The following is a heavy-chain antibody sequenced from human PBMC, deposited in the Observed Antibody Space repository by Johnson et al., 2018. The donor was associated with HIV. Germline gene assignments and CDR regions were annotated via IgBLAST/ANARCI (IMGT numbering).Heavy chain of an antibody. CDR2: IWYDGSKK. Sequence: QMHLVESGGGVVQPGRSLRLSCAASGFTFSTYGMHWVRQAPGKGLECVAVIWYDGSKKYYVESVQGRFTISRDNSKNTLYLQMNSQRAEDTALYYCARDRCSSTSCIDAFDIWGQGTMVTVSS. CDR3: ARDRCSSTSCIDAFDI. J-gene: IGHJ3*02. CDR1: GFTFSTYG. V-gene: IGHV3-33*01. D-gene: IGHD2-2*01.